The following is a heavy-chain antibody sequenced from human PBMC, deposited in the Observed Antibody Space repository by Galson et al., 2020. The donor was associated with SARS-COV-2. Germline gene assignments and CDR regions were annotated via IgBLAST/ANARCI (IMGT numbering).Heavy chain of an antibody. V-gene: IGHV3-30-3*01. CDR1: GFTFSSYA. D-gene: IGHD3-10*01. CDR2: ISYDGSNN. CDR3: ARVSGGQMDY. Sequence: TGGSLSLSCAASGFTFSSYAMHWVRQAPGKGLEWVAVISYDGSNNYYADSVKGRFTISRDNSKNTLYLQMNSLRAEDTAVYYCARVSGGQMDYWGQGTLVTVSS. J-gene: IGHJ4*02.